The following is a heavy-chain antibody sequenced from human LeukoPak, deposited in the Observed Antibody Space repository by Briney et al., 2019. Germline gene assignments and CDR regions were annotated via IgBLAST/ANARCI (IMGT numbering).Heavy chain of an antibody. CDR3: ARGPSSGYGTCWFDS. V-gene: IGHV3-21*06. J-gene: IGHJ5*01. CDR2: ITSGSSYI. Sequence: GGSLRLSCVASGFTFSSYYMNWVRQAPGKGLEWVSSITSGSSYIYYADSVKGRFTISRDNAKNSLWLQMDSLRADDTAVYYCARGPSSGYGTCWFDSWGQGALVTVSS. CDR1: GFTFSSYY. D-gene: IGHD2-15*01.